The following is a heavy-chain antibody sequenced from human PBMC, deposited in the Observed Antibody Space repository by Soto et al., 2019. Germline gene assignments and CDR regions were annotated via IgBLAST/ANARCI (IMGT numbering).Heavy chain of an antibody. J-gene: IGHJ4*02. D-gene: IGHD3-16*01. Sequence: SETLSLTCTVSGGSISSSSYYWGWIRQPPGKGLEWIGSIYYSGSTYYSPSLKSRVTISVDTSKNQFSLKLSSVTAADTAVYYCARRRADAGGGIDYWGQGTMCTVSS. CDR2: IYYSGST. V-gene: IGHV4-39*01. CDR3: ARRRADAGGGIDY. CDR1: GGSISSSSYY.